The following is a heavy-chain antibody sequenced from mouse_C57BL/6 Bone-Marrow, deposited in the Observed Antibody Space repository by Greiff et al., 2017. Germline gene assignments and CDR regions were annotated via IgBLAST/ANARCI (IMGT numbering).Heavy chain of an antibody. D-gene: IGHD2-3*01. CDR1: VYTFTSYW. CDR3: ARRWDWYFDV. CDR2: IDPNSGGT. V-gene: IGHV1-72*01. Sequence: VQLQQPGAELVKPGASVKLSCKASVYTFTSYWMHWVKQRPGRGLEWIGRIDPNSGGTKYNEKFKSKATLTVDKPSSTAYMQLSSLTSEDSAVYYCARRWDWYFDVWGTGTTVTVSS. J-gene: IGHJ1*03.